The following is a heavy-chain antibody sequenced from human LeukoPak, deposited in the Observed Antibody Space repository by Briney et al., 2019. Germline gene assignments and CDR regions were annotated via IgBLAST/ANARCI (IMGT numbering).Heavy chain of an antibody. Sequence: GGSLRLSCAASGFTFSSYWMSWVRQAPGRGLEWVANIKQDGSEKYYVDSVKGRFTISRDNAKNSLYLQMNSLGAEDTAVYYCARSYGSGPGDYWGQGTLVTVSS. CDR1: GFTFSSYW. V-gene: IGHV3-7*01. J-gene: IGHJ4*02. CDR3: ARSYGSGPGDY. D-gene: IGHD3-10*01. CDR2: IKQDGSEK.